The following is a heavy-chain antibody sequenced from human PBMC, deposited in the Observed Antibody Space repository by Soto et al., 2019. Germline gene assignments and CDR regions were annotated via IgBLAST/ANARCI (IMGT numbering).Heavy chain of an antibody. D-gene: IGHD6-19*01. J-gene: IGHJ6*02. CDR1: GGSISSYY. CDR3: ARGPCSSGWYRCSYYYYGMDV. V-gene: IGHV4-59*01. Sequence: PSETLSLTCTVSGGSISSYYWSWIRQPPGKGLEWIGYIYYSGSTNYNPSLKSRVTISVDTSKNQFSLKLSSVTAADTAVYYCARGPCSSGWYRCSYYYYGMDVWGQGTTVTVSS. CDR2: IYYSGST.